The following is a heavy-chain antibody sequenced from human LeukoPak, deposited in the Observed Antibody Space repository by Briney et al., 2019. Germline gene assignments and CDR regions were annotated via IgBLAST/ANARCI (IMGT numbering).Heavy chain of an antibody. Sequence: QPGGSLRLSCTASGFNFKNYEMKWVRQAPGKGLEWIAYISSSGCTTLYADSVKGRFTMSRDNAKNAVYMEMNSLRVEDTAVYYCARDRGWDGYGYAFLDYWGHGTLVTVSS. CDR1: GFNFKNYE. V-gene: IGHV3-48*03. D-gene: IGHD5-12*01. J-gene: IGHJ4*01. CDR2: ISSSGCTT. CDR3: ARDRGWDGYGYAFLDY.